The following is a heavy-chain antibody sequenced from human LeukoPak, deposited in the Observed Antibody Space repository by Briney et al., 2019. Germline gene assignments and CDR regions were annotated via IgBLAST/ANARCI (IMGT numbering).Heavy chain of an antibody. CDR3: ARDRAGSMATFPR. Sequence: PGGSLRLSCAASGFTFSSYWMSWVRRAPGKGLEWVANIKQDGSEKYYVDSVKGRFTISRDNAKNSLYLQMNSLRAEDTAVYYCARDRAGSMATFPRWGQGTMVTVSS. CDR2: IKQDGSEK. CDR1: GFTFSSYW. J-gene: IGHJ3*01. D-gene: IGHD6-13*01. V-gene: IGHV3-7*01.